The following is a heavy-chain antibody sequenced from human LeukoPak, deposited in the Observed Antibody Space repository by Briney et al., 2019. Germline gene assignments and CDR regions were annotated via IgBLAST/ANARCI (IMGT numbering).Heavy chain of an antibody. J-gene: IGHJ4*02. CDR2: IIPIFGTA. CDR3: ARDKVTMVRGVPYYFDY. Sequence: ASVKVSCKASGGTFSSYAISWVRQAPGQGLEWMGGIIPIFGTANYAQKFQGRVTITADESTSTAYMELSSLRSEDTAVYYCARDKVTMVRGVPYYFDYWGQGTLVTVSS. V-gene: IGHV1-69*13. CDR1: GGTFSSYA. D-gene: IGHD3-10*01.